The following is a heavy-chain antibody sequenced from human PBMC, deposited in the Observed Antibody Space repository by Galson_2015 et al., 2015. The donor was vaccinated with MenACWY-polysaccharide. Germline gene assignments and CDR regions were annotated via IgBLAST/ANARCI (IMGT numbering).Heavy chain of an antibody. Sequence: SVKVSCKASGYTFNEYYLNWVRQAPGQGLEWMGWFDLSSGDTNYLQKFQGRVTMTGDSSTGTAYMQLTRLRSDDTAIYYCSRVGVTNDYWGQGTLVTVSS. J-gene: IGHJ4*02. CDR3: SRVGVTNDY. V-gene: IGHV1-2*02. D-gene: IGHD3-16*01. CDR2: FDLSSGDT. CDR1: GYTFNEYY.